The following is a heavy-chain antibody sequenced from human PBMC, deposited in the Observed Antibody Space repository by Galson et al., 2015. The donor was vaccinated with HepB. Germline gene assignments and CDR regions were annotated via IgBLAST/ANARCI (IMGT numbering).Heavy chain of an antibody. V-gene: IGHV1-2*02. CDR2: INPNSGGT. Sequence: SVKVSCKASGYTFTGYYMHWVRQAPGQGLEWMGWINPNSGGTNYAQKFQGRVTMTRDTSISTAYMEPSRLRSDDTAVYYCAREIEDIVVVPAAPDWYFDLWGRGTLVTVSS. CDR1: GYTFTGYY. J-gene: IGHJ2*01. D-gene: IGHD2-2*01. CDR3: AREIEDIVVVPAAPDWYFDL.